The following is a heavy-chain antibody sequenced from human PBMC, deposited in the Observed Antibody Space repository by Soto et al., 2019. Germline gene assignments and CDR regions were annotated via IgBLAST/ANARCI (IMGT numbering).Heavy chain of an antibody. CDR3: ARASGGAYWFDP. J-gene: IGHJ5*02. Sequence: QVQLVQSGAEVKKPGASVKVSCKASGYTFTSYGISWVRQAPGQGLEWMGWISAYNGNTNYAQKFQGRVTMTTDTTTSTAYIELRSLRTDDKAVYYCARASGGAYWFDPWGQGTLVTVSS. D-gene: IGHD1-26*01. CDR1: GYTFTSYG. V-gene: IGHV1-18*01. CDR2: ISAYNGNT.